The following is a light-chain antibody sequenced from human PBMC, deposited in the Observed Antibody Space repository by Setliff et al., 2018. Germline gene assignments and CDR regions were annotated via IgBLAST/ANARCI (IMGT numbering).Light chain of an antibody. Sequence: QSALTQPPSASGSPGQSVTISCTGTTSDVGGYDYVSWYQQHPDKAPKLILYEVTKRPSGVPDRFSGSKSGNTASPTVSGLQADDEADYYCSAYAGSNNWGVFGTGTKVTVL. CDR1: TSDVGGYDY. CDR2: EVT. CDR3: SAYAGSNNWGV. J-gene: IGLJ1*01. V-gene: IGLV2-8*01.